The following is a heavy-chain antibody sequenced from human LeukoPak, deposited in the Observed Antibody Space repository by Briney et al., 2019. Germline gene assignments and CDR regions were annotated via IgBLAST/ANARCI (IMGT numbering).Heavy chain of an antibody. CDR3: ARDSSGWLNWFDP. V-gene: IGHV1-2*02. D-gene: IGHD6-19*01. Sequence: ASVKVSCKASGYTFTGYYMHWVRQAPGQGLEWMGWINPNSGGTNYAQEFQGRVTMTRDTSISTAYMELSRLRSDDTAVYYCARDSSGWLNWFDPWGQGTLVTVSS. J-gene: IGHJ5*02. CDR2: INPNSGGT. CDR1: GYTFTGYY.